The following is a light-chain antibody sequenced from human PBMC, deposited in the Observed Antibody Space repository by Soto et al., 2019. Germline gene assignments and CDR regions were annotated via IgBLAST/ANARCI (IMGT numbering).Light chain of an antibody. CDR2: AAS. CDR3: QQSYNTPMYT. Sequence: DMQMTQSPSSLSASVGDRVTITCRASQSVSNYLNWYQQKPGKAPKLLIYAASSLQSGVPSRFSGSGSGTDFTLTISRLQPEDFATYYCQQSYNTPMYTVGQGTKVDSK. V-gene: IGKV1-39*01. J-gene: IGKJ2*01. CDR1: QSVSNY.